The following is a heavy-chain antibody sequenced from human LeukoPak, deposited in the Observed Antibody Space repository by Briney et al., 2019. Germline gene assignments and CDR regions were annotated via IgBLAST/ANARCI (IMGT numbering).Heavy chain of an antibody. CDR1: GFTFSSYG. CDR3: ARGSSGWYGIDY. V-gene: IGHV3-74*01. CDR2: INIDGTST. Sequence: GGSLRLSCAASGFTFSSYGMSWVRQAPGKGLVCVSRINIDGTSTSYADSVKGRFTISRDNAKNALYLQMNSLRAEDTAVYYCARGSSGWYGIDYWGQGALVNVSS. D-gene: IGHD6-19*01. J-gene: IGHJ4*02.